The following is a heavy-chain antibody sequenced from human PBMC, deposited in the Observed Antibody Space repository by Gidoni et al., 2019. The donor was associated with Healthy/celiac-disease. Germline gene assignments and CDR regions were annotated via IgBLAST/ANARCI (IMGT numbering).Heavy chain of an antibody. CDR2: IYYSGST. D-gene: IGHD2-21*02. CDR1: GGSISSYY. Sequence: QVQLQESGPGLVKPSATLSLTCTVSGGSISSYYWSWIRQPPGKGLEWIGYIYYSGSTNYNPSLKSRVTISVDTSKNQFSLKLSSVTAADTAVYYCASVVVTAIQEYFQHWGQGTLVTVSS. J-gene: IGHJ1*01. V-gene: IGHV4-59*01. CDR3: ASVVVTAIQEYFQH.